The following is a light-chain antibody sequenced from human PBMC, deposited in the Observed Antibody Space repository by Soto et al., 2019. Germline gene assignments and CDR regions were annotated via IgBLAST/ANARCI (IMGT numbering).Light chain of an antibody. CDR3: CSYAGSSNFEV. CDR2: EVS. J-gene: IGLJ1*01. CDR1: SSDVGSYNL. Sequence: QSALTQPASVSGSPGQSITISCTGTSSDVGSYNLVSWYQQHPDKAPKLMIYEVSKRPSGVSNRFSGSKSGNTASLTISGLQAEDEADYYCCSYAGSSNFEVFGTGTKVTVL. V-gene: IGLV2-23*02.